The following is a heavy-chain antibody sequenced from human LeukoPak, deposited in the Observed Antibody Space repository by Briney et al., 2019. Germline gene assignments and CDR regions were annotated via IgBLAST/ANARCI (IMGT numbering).Heavy chain of an antibody. CDR1: GFTFSNFA. J-gene: IGHJ3*02. CDR3: AKASYSYGNDAFDI. V-gene: IGHV3-23*01. Sequence: GGSLRLSCAASGFTFSNFAMAWVRQVPEKGLEWVSFIRGGGAGAHYADSVRGRFTISRDNAKNTLYLEMNSLRADDTAVYYCAKASYSYGNDAFDIWGQGTKVTVSS. CDR2: IRGGGAGA. D-gene: IGHD3-16*02.